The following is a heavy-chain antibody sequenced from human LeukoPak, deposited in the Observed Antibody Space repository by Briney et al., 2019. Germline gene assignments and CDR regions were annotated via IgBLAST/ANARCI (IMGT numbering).Heavy chain of an antibody. Sequence: GGSLRLSCAASGFTFDDYAMHWVRQAPGKGLEWVSGISWNSGSIGYADSVKGRFTISRDNSKNTLYLQMNSLRAEDTAVYYCAKDFFGYGPLQGPDAFDIWGQGTMVTASS. V-gene: IGHV3-9*01. J-gene: IGHJ3*02. CDR1: GFTFDDYA. CDR3: AKDFFGYGPLQGPDAFDI. CDR2: ISWNSGSI. D-gene: IGHD5-12*01.